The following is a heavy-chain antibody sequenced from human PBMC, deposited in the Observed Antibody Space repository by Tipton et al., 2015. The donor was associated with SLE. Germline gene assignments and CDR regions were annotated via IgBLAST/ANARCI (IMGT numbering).Heavy chain of an antibody. CDR1: GGSISSSSYY. J-gene: IGHJ6*02. D-gene: IGHD4-17*01. CDR3: ARGSENDAYGDHYYYYGMDV. CDR2: IYYSGST. Sequence: TLSLTCTVSGGSISSSSYYWGWIRQPPGKGLEWIGSIYYSGSTYYNPSLKSRVTISVDTSKNQFSLKLSSVTAADTAVYYCARGSENDAYGDHYYYYGMDVWGQGTTVTVSS. V-gene: IGHV4-39*01.